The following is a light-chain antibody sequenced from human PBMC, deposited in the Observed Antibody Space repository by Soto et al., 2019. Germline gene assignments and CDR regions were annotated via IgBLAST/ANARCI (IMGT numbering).Light chain of an antibody. CDR3: CSYTSSSTYV. J-gene: IGLJ1*01. CDR2: DVS. V-gene: IGLV2-14*03. Sequence: QSVLTQPASVSWSPGRSITISCTGTSSNDGGYNYVSWYQQHPGKAPKLMIYDVSNRPSGVSDRFSGSKSGNTASLTISGLLAEDEADYYCCSYTSSSTYVFGTGTKVTVL. CDR1: SSNDGGYNY.